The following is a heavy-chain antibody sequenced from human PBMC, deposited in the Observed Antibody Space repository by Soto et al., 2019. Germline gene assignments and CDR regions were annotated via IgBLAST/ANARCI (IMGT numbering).Heavy chain of an antibody. CDR2: MYHGGRT. V-gene: IGHV4-61*01. CDR1: GRTFNINSDF. D-gene: IGHD2-8*01. CDR3: ARDPGYCTNGVCPIFDF. Sequence: SETLSLTCTVSGRTFNINSDFWYLAWIRQPPGKGLEWIGHMYHGGRTHYSPSLKSRVTMSLDSSRNQFSLNLSSVTAADTAVYFCARDPGYCTNGVCPIFDFWGQGLLVTVSS. J-gene: IGHJ4*02.